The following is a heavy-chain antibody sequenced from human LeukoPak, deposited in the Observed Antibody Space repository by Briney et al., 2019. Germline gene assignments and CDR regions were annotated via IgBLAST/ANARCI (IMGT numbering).Heavy chain of an antibody. V-gene: IGHV4-34*01. CDR2: INHSGST. CDR1: GGSFSGYY. Sequence: SETLSLTCAVYGGSFSGYYWSWIRQPPGKGLEWIGEINHSGSTNYNPSLKSRVTISVDTSKNQFSLKLSSVTAADTAVYYCARAWWGYCSSTSCYRSSQYNWFDPWGQGTLVTVSS. J-gene: IGHJ5*02. CDR3: ARAWWGYCSSTSCYRSSQYNWFDP. D-gene: IGHD2-2*01.